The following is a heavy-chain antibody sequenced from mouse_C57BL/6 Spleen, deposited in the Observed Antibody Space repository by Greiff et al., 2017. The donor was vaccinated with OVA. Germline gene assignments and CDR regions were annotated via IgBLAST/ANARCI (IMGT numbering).Heavy chain of an antibody. Sequence: EVKLMESGEGLVKPGGSLKLSCAASGFTFSSYAMSWVRQTPEKRLEWVAYISSGGDYIYYADTVKGRFTISRDNARNTLYLQMSSLKSEDTAMYYCTRDGAGSSYYFDYWGQGTTLTVSS. CDR3: TRDGAGSSYYFDY. J-gene: IGHJ2*01. D-gene: IGHD1-1*01. CDR1: GFTFSSYA. CDR2: ISSGGDYI. V-gene: IGHV5-9-1*02.